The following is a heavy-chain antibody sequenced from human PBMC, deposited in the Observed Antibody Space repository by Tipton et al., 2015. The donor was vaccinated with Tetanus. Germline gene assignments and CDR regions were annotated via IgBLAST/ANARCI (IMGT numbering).Heavy chain of an antibody. CDR1: GYTFTSYY. CDR2: INPSGGST. CDR3: ARSSIAGRWFDP. V-gene: IGHV1-46*01. Sequence: QSGPEVKKPGASVKVSCKASGYTFTSYYMHWVRQAPGQGLEWMGIINPSGGSTSYAQKFQGRVTMTRDTSTSTVYMELSSLRSGDAAVYYCARSSIAGRWFDPWGQGTLVTVSS. D-gene: IGHD6-6*01. J-gene: IGHJ5*02.